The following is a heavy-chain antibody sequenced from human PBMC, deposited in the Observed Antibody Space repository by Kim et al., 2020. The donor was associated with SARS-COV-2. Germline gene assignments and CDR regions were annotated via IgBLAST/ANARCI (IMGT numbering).Heavy chain of an antibody. J-gene: IGHJ4*02. CDR2: ISYDGSNK. CDR1: GFTFSSYG. V-gene: IGHV3-33*05. Sequence: GGSLRLSCAASGFTFSSYGMHWVRQAPGKGLEWVAVISYDGSNKYYADSVKGRFTISRDNSKNTLYLQMNSLRAEDTAVYYCARDPFGVRSVKYYFDYWGQGTLVTVSS. D-gene: IGHD3-16*01. CDR3: ARDPFGVRSVKYYFDY.